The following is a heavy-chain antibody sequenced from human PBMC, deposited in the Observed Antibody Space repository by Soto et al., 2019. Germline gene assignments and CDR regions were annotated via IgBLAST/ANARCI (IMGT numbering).Heavy chain of an antibody. V-gene: IGHV1-69*13. D-gene: IGHD2-2*01. CDR3: ARGDVVVPDDRVRWYPYYYGMDV. J-gene: IGHJ6*02. CDR1: GGPFSSYA. Sequence: SVKGSCTASGGPFSSYAISWVRHAPGQGLEWMGGIIPIFGTANYAQKFQGRVTITADESTSTAYMELSSLRSEDTAVYYCARGDVVVPDDRVRWYPYYYGMDVWAQGTTVTVSS. CDR2: IIPIFGTA.